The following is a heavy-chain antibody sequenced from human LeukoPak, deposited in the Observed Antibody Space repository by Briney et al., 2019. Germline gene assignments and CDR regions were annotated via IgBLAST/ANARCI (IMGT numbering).Heavy chain of an antibody. D-gene: IGHD3-22*01. J-gene: IGHJ4*02. CDR2: IYYSGST. CDR3: ARRTQNNYYDSSGYQTWFDY. CDR1: GGSISSYY. V-gene: IGHV4-59*08. Sequence: SETLSLTCTVSGGSISSYYWSWIRQPPGKGLEWIGYIYYSGSTYYNPSLKSRVTISVDTSKNQFSLKLSSVTAADTAVYYCARRTQNNYYDSSGYQTWFDYRGQGTLVTVSS.